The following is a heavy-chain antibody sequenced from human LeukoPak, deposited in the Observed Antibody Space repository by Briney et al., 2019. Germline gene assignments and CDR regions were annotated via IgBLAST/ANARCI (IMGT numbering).Heavy chain of an antibody. CDR3: ARGSYDSSGFWTTFDY. V-gene: IGHV3-53*01. D-gene: IGHD3-22*01. CDR2: IYSGGTT. Sequence: GSLRLSCAVSGFTVSSNYVSWVRQAPGKGLEWASVIYSGGTTYYADSVKGRFTISRDNSKNTLHLQMNSLRAEDTAVYYCARGSYDSSGFWTTFDYWGQGTLVTVSS. J-gene: IGHJ4*02. CDR1: GFTVSSNY.